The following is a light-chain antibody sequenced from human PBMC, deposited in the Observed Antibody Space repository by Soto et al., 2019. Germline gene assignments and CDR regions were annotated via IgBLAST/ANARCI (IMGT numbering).Light chain of an antibody. Sequence: EILLTQSPGTMSLSPGSRYTLSCMANQSVSNYLAWYQQKPGQDPSLLIYAASNRATGIQDRFSGSGSGTDFTLTIRSIEPEDFAVYYCKQRSNWPFTLGPGTQLDIK. V-gene: IGKV3-11*01. CDR2: AAS. CDR3: KQRSNWPFT. J-gene: IGKJ3*01. CDR1: QSVSNY.